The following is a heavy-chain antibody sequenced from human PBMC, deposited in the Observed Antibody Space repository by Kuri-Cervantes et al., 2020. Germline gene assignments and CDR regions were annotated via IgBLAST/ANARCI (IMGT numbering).Heavy chain of an antibody. V-gene: IGHV3-30*03. J-gene: IGHJ6*03. CDR1: GFTFSSYG. Sequence: GESLKISCAASGFTFSSYGMHWVHQAPGKGLEWVAVISYDGSNKYYADSVKGRFTISRDNSKNRLYLQMNSLRAEDTAVYYCARDGGYDFYYMDVWGKGTTVTVSS. CDR3: ARDGGYDFYYMDV. CDR2: ISYDGSNK.